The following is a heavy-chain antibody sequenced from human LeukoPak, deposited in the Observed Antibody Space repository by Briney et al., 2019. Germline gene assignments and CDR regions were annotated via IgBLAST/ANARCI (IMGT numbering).Heavy chain of an antibody. D-gene: IGHD3-16*02. V-gene: IGHV3-30-3*01. CDR2: ISSDGSNT. CDR1: GFTFSTFA. CDR3: ARLTFGGVIGFDY. Sequence: PGGSLRLSCAASGFTFSTFAIHWVRQVPGKGLEWVAVISSDGSNTYYADSVKGRFTISRDNSKNTLYLQMNSLRAEDTAVYYCARLTFGGVIGFDYWGQGTLVTVSS. J-gene: IGHJ4*02.